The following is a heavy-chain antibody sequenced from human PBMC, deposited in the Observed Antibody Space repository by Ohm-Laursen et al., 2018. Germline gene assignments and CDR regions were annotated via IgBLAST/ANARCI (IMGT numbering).Heavy chain of an antibody. D-gene: IGHD6-6*01. J-gene: IGHJ4*02. CDR2: IKSKTDGGTT. CDR3: TTHSSSFDY. CDR1: GFTFSSYG. Sequence: GSLRLSCTASGFTFSSYGMHWVRQAPGKGLEWVGRIKSKTDGGTTDYAAPVKGRFTISRDDSKNTLYLQMNSLKTEDTAVYYCTTHSSSFDYWGQGTLVTVSS. V-gene: IGHV3-15*01.